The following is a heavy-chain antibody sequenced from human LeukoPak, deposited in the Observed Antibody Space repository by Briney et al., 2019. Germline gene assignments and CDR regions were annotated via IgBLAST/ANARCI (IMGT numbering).Heavy chain of an antibody. CDR1: GFTVSSNY. J-gene: IGHJ2*01. CDR3: ARVHGGNAGDWYFDL. V-gene: IGHV3-53*01. CDR2: IYSGGST. Sequence: GGSLRLSCAASGFTVSSNYMSWVRQAPGKGLEWVSVIYSGGSTYYADSVKGRFTISRDNSKNTLYLQMNSLRAEDTAMYYCARVHGGNAGDWYFDLWGRGTLVTVSS. D-gene: IGHD4-23*01.